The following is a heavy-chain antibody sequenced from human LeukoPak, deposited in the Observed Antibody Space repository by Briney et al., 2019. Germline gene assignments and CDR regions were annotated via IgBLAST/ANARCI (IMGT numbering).Heavy chain of an antibody. CDR3: ARISNWNDGYFDY. J-gene: IGHJ4*02. Sequence: TPGGSLRLSCAASGFTFSDYYMSWIRQAPGKGLEWIGYIYYSGYTNYNPSLKSRVTVSVDTFKNQFSLKLSSVTTADTAVYYCARISNWNDGYFDYWGQGTLVFVSS. CDR2: IYYSGYT. V-gene: IGHV4-59*01. D-gene: IGHD1-1*01. CDR1: GFTFSDYY.